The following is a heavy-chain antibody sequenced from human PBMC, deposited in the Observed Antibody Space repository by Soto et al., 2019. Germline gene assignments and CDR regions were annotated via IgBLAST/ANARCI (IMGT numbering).Heavy chain of an antibody. CDR3: ARECCSEGGSYSISLYI. CDR1: GGSISNNNW. J-gene: IGHJ3*02. Sequence: QVQVRESGPGLVKPSGTLSLTCAVSGGSISNNNWWTWVRQPPGKALEWIGEIYHSGGTNYNPSLWSRVTISVDMSTRQVSLQLSSVTAAATAVYYCARECCSEGGSYSISLYIWGQGKMVTVSS. V-gene: IGHV4-4*02. D-gene: IGHD1-26*01. CDR2: IYHSGGT.